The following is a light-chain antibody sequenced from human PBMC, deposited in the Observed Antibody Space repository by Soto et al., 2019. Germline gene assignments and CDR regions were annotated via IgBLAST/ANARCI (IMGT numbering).Light chain of an antibody. CDR3: SAWDESLSGRL. CDR1: TSDIGTNS. CDR2: WSN. V-gene: IGLV1-47*01. Sequence: QAVVTQPPSASGTPGQRVTISCSGSTSDIGTNSVFWYQQLPGTAPKLLIYWSNRRPSGVPDRFSGSKSGTSGSLTISGLRSEDEGEYYCSAWDESLSGRLFGGGTKLTVL. J-gene: IGLJ3*02.